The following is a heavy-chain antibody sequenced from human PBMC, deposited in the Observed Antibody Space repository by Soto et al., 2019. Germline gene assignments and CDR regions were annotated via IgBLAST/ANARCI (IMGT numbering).Heavy chain of an antibody. CDR1: GFTFSDYY. CDR2: ISNSGNTK. CDR3: ARDLVAVGGRVYSSSSGGYFCDF. J-gene: IGHJ4*02. Sequence: QVQLVESGGGLVKPGGSLRLSCVASGFTFSDYYMSWIRQAPGKGLEWLSYISNSGNTKYYAASAKGRFTISRDNAKNSRVLKMNSLTAEDTAVYYCARDLVAVGGRVYSSSSGGYFCDFWGQGTLVTVSS. V-gene: IGHV3-11*01. D-gene: IGHD6-6*01.